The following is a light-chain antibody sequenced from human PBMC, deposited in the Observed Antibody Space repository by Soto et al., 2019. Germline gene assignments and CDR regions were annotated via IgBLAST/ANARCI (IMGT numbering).Light chain of an antibody. Sequence: EIVMTQSPGTLSVSPGERATLSCRASQSVSNKLAWYQQKPGQAPRLLIYDASIRATGIPDRFIGSGSGTEFTLTITSLQSEDFAIYYCQRYRDWPPWTFGQGTKVEIK. CDR3: QRYRDWPPWT. J-gene: IGKJ1*01. V-gene: IGKV3-15*01. CDR2: DAS. CDR1: QSVSNK.